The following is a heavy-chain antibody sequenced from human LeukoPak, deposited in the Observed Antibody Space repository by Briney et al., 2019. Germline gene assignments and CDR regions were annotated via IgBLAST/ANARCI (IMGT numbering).Heavy chain of an antibody. V-gene: IGHV1-8*01. D-gene: IGHD1-26*01. CDR2: MNPNSGDT. CDR1: GYTFTSYD. CDR3: ARDDLVGATTD. J-gene: IGHJ4*02. Sequence: ASVKVSCKASGYTFTSYDINWVRQATGQGLEWMGWMNPNSGDTGYAQKLQGRVTMTTDTSTSTAYMELRSLRSDDTAVYYCARDDLVGATTDWGQGTLVTVSS.